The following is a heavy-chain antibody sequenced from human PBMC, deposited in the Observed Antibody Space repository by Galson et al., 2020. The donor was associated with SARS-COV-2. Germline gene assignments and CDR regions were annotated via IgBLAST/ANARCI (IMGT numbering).Heavy chain of an antibody. CDR2: ISHDGNNR. CDR3: ARDRTYYNFWTTYYSQYFYYSMDV. D-gene: IGHD3-3*01. V-gene: IGHV3-30*03. Sequence: GESLKISCAASGFSFSSYGMHWVRQAPGKGLEWVAFISHDGNNRHFVDSLKGRFTVSRDNSKNTVYLQVNSLRAEDTAAYLCARDRTYYNFWTTYYSQYFYYSMDVWGQGTTVTVSS. J-gene: IGHJ6*02. CDR1: GFSFSSYG.